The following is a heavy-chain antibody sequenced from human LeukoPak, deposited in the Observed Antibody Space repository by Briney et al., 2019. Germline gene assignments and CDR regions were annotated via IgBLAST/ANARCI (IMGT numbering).Heavy chain of an antibody. V-gene: IGHV4-61*02. Sequence: SQTLSLTCTVSGGSISSGSYYWSWIRQPAGKGLEWIGRIYTSGSTNYNPSLKSRVTISVDTSKNQFSLKLSSVTAADTAVYYCARATARIGDAFDIWGQGTMVTVSS. J-gene: IGHJ3*02. CDR2: IYTSGST. CDR1: GGSISSGSYY. D-gene: IGHD3-16*02. CDR3: ARATARIGDAFDI.